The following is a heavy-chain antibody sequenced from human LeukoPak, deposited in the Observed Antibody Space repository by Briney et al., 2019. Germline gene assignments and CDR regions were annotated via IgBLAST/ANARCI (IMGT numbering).Heavy chain of an antibody. D-gene: IGHD3-10*01. CDR1: GYTFTGYY. Sequence: ASVKVSCKASGYTFTGYYMHWVRQAPGQGLEWMGWINPNSGGTTYAQKFQGRVTMTRDTSISTAYMELSRLRSDDTAVYYCARLLPSRITMVRGASYYFDYWGQGTLVTVSS. CDR3: ARLLPSRITMVRGASYYFDY. V-gene: IGHV1-2*02. CDR2: INPNSGGT. J-gene: IGHJ4*02.